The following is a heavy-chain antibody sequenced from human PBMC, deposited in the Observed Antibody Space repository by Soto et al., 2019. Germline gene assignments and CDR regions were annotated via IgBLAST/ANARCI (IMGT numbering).Heavy chain of an antibody. V-gene: IGHV4-34*01. CDR3: ARHRLYSSSSGPFGMDV. Sequence: QVQLQQWGAGLLKPSETLSLTCAVYGGSFSGYYWSWIRQPPGKGLEWIGEINHSGSTNYNPSLKSRVTISVDTSNSQFSLKLSSVTAADSAVYYCARHRLYSSSSGPFGMDVWGQGTTVTVSS. CDR2: INHSGST. CDR1: GGSFSGYY. J-gene: IGHJ6*02. D-gene: IGHD6-6*01.